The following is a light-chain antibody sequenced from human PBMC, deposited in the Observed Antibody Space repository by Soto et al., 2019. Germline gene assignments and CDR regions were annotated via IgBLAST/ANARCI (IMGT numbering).Light chain of an antibody. V-gene: IGKV3-11*01. CDR3: QQRSNWPLT. Sequence: EIVLTQSPATLSLSPGERATLSCRASQSVSSHLAWYQHKPCQAPRLLLYAASNRATGIPARFSGSGSGTDFTLTISSLEPDDFAVYYCQQRSNWPLTFGGGTKVEIK. J-gene: IGKJ4*01. CDR1: QSVSSH. CDR2: AAS.